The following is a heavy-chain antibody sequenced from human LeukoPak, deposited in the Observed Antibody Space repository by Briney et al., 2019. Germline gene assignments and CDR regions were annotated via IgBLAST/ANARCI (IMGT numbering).Heavy chain of an antibody. D-gene: IGHD3-9*01. CDR2: IYTSGST. CDR3: ARDLYYDILTGYYNAP. V-gene: IGHV4-61*02. Sequence: SQTLSLTCTASGGPISSGSYYWSWIRQPAGKGLEWIGRIYTSGSTNYNPSLKSRVTISVDTSKNQFSLKLSSVTAADTAVYYCARDLYYDILTGYYNAPWGQGTLVTVSS. J-gene: IGHJ5*02. CDR1: GGPISSGSYY.